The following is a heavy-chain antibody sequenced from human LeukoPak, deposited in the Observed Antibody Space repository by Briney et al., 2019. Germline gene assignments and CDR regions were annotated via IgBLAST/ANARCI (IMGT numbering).Heavy chain of an antibody. CDR2: IKQDGSEK. Sequence: PGGSLRLSCAASGFTFSSYWMSWVRQAPGKGLEWVANIKQDGSEKYYVDSVKGRFTISRDNAKNSLYLQMNSLRAEDTAVYYCARTGGRWLPQEAYFDYWGQGTLVTVSS. CDR1: GFTFSSYW. D-gene: IGHD5-24*01. CDR3: ARTGGRWLPQEAYFDY. J-gene: IGHJ4*02. V-gene: IGHV3-7*01.